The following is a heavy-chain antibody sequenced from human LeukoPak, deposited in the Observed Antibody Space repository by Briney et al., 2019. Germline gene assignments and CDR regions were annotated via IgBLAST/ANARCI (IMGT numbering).Heavy chain of an antibody. V-gene: IGHV3-23*01. CDR3: ARASWVSSADAVR. CDR1: GLSFSSFA. CDR2: MKGTGET. Sequence: GGSLRLSCAASGLSFSSFAMSWVRQAPARGLEWLSSMKGTGETFYADSVRGRFTFSRDDSRNTVYLQLNNLRVEDTAVYYCARASWVSSADAVRWGQGTVVTVSS. D-gene: IGHD3-16*01. J-gene: IGHJ4*02.